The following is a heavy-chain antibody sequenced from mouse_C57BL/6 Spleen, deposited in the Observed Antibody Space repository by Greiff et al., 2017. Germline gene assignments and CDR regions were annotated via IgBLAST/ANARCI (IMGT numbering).Heavy chain of an antibody. V-gene: IGHV1-67*01. D-gene: IGHD2-3*01. CDR2: ISTYYGDA. Sequence: VKLMESGPELVRPGVSVKISCKGSGYTFTDYAMHWVKQSHAKSLEWIGVISTYYGDASYNQKFKDKATMTVDKSSSTAYMELARLTSEDSAVYYCAREENYDGYPPFAYWGQGTLVTVSA. CDR1: GYTFTDYA. J-gene: IGHJ3*01. CDR3: AREENYDGYPPFAY.